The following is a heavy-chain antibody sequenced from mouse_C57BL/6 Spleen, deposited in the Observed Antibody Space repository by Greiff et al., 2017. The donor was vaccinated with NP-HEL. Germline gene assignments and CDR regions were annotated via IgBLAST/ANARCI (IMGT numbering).Heavy chain of an antibody. CDR1: GYTFTSYW. V-gene: IGHV1-69*01. Sequence: QVQLQQPGAELVMPGASVKLSCKASGYTFTSYWMHWVKQRPGQGLEWIGEIDPSDSYTNYNQKFKGKSTLTVDKSSSTAYMQLSSLTSDDAAVYYCARGYDYVFAYWGQGTLVTVAA. CDR3: ARGYDYVFAY. CDR2: IDPSDSYT. J-gene: IGHJ3*01. D-gene: IGHD2-4*01.